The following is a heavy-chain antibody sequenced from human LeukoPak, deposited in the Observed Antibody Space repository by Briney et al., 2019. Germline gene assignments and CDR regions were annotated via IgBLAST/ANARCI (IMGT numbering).Heavy chain of an antibody. D-gene: IGHD2-8*01. CDR1: GFTFDDYA. CDR2: ISWNSGSI. Sequence: GRSLRLSCAASGFTFDDYAMHWVRQAPVKGLEWVSGISWNSGSIGYADSVKGRFTISRDNAKNSLYLQMNSLRAEDTALYYCAKENGDCTNGVCYRGGYYYYGMDVWGQGTAVTVSS. V-gene: IGHV3-9*01. CDR3: AKENGDCTNGVCYRGGYYYYGMDV. J-gene: IGHJ6*02.